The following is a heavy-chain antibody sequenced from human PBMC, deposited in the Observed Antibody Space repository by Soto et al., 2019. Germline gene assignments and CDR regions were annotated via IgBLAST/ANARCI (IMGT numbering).Heavy chain of an antibody. CDR3: ARGRDGDY. CDR2: ISAHNGNT. D-gene: IGHD6-6*01. V-gene: IGHV1-18*01. Sequence: QIHLVQSGAEVKKPGASVKVSCKGSGSGFATYGITWVRQAPGQGLEWMAWISAHNGNTNYAQKLRGRVTVTRDTSASAAYMELRILRSDDTAVYYCARGRDGDYWGQGALVTVSS. J-gene: IGHJ4*02. CDR1: GSGFATYG.